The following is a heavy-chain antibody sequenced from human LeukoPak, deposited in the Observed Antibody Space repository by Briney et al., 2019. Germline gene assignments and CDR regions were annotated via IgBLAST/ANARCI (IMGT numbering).Heavy chain of an antibody. V-gene: IGHV1-69*05. CDR1: GYTFTSYG. CDR2: IIPIFGTA. Sequence: ASVKVSCKASGYTFTSYGISWVRQAPGQGLEWMGGIIPIFGTANYAQKFQGRVTITTDQSTSTAYMELSSLRSEDTAVYYCARGLRDAFDIWGQGTMVTVSS. CDR3: ARGLRDAFDI. J-gene: IGHJ3*02.